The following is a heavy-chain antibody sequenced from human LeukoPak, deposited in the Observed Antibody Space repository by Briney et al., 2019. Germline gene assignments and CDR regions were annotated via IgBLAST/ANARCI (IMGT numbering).Heavy chain of an antibody. CDR3: ARGLMLYPHFDY. D-gene: IGHD2-8*01. CDR2: ISSSGSTI. CDR1: GFTFSSYE. J-gene: IGHJ4*02. Sequence: GGSLRLSCAASGFTFSSYEMNWVRQAPGKGLEWVSYISSSGSTIYYADSVKGRFTISRDSAKNSLYLQMNSLRAEDTAVYYCARGLMLYPHFDYWGQGTLVTVSS. V-gene: IGHV3-48*03.